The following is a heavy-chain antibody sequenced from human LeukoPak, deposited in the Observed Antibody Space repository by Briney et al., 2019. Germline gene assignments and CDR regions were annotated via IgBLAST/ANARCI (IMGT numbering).Heavy chain of an antibody. CDR3: AKEGPNGLLWFGELLRTGSL. D-gene: IGHD3-10*01. V-gene: IGHV3-30*18. J-gene: IGHJ4*02. Sequence: PGGSLRLSCAASGFTFSSYGMHWVRQAPGKGLEWVAVISYDGSNKYYADSVKSRFTISRDNSKNTLYLQMNSLRAEDTAVYYCAKEGPNGLLWFGELLRTGSLWGQGTLVTVSS. CDR1: GFTFSSYG. CDR2: ISYDGSNK.